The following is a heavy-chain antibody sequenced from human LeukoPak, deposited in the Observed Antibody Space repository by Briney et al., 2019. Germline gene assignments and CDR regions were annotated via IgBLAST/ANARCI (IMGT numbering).Heavy chain of an antibody. D-gene: IGHD6-13*01. Sequence: GGSLRLXCAASGFTFSSYGMHWVRQAPGKALEWVAFIRYDGSNKYYADSVKGRFTISRDNSKNTLYLQMNSLRAEDTAVYYCANQGVAAAREDYWGQGTLVTVSS. CDR1: GFTFSSYG. V-gene: IGHV3-30*02. J-gene: IGHJ4*02. CDR2: IRYDGSNK. CDR3: ANQGVAAAREDY.